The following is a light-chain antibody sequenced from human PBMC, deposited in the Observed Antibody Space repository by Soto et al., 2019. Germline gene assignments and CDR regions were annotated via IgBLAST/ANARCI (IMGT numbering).Light chain of an antibody. CDR3: AAWDDSLKVPWV. V-gene: IGLV1-44*01. CDR2: SDN. Sequence: QSVLTQPPSASGTPGQRVTISCSGSSSNIGANTVNWYQQLPGTAPKLLIYSDNQRPSGVPDRLSGSRSGTSASLAISGPQSGDEAEDFCAAWDDSLKVPWVFGGGTKLTVL. CDR1: SSNIGANT. J-gene: IGLJ3*02.